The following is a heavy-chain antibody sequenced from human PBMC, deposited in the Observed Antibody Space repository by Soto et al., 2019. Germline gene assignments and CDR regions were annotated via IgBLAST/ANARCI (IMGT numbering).Heavy chain of an antibody. CDR3: ARYGAPPAFDI. CDR1: GGSISSGGYY. V-gene: IGHV4-31*03. Sequence: QVQLQESGPGLVKPSQTLSLTCTVSGGSISSGGYYWSWIRQHPGKGLEWIGYIYYSGSTYYNPSLKSXXTXSXXTSKNQFSLKLSSVTAAGTAVYYCARYGAPPAFDIWGQGTMVTVSS. D-gene: IGHD4-17*01. J-gene: IGHJ3*02. CDR2: IYYSGST.